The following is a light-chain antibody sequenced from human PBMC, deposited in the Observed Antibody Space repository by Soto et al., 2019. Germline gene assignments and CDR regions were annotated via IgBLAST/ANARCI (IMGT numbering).Light chain of an antibody. Sequence: DIHMTQSPSTLSASVGDRVTITCRASQNINSWLAWYQQKPGKAPKLLIYEASSLEKGVPARFGGSGSGTEFNITISSLQPDDFATYYCKQYNVYSWKSGQWTKVDIK. J-gene: IGKJ1*01. CDR3: KQYNVYSWK. CDR1: QNINSW. CDR2: EAS. V-gene: IGKV1-5*03.